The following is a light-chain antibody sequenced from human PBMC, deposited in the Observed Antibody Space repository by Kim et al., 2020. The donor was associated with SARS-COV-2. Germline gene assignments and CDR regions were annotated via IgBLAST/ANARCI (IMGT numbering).Light chain of an antibody. CDR2: GAS. CDR3: QKYGSSPLLT. CDR1: QSVSRSY. J-gene: IGKJ1*01. Sequence: DILLTQSPGSLSFSPGERATLSCRASQSVSRSYLAWYQQKPGQAPMLLIYGASTLSTGIPHRFSGSGSGTDFTLTISRLEPEDFAVYYCQKYGSSPLLTFGQGTKVDIK. V-gene: IGKV3-20*01.